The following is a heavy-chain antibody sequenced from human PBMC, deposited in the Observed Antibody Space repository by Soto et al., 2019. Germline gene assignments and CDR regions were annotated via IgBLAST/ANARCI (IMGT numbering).Heavy chain of an antibody. CDR2: IYYSGST. CDR3: ARDLLSIADTPGYSYGYPQKDYYYYYGMDV. CDR1: GGSISSGGYY. Sequence: PSETLSLTCTVSGGSISSGGYYWSWIRQHPGKGLEWIGYIYYSGSTYYNPSLKSRVTISVDTSKNRFSLKLSSVTAADTAVYYCARDLLSIADTPGYSYGYPQKDYYYYYGMDVWGQGTTVTVSS. J-gene: IGHJ6*02. D-gene: IGHD5-18*01. V-gene: IGHV4-31*03.